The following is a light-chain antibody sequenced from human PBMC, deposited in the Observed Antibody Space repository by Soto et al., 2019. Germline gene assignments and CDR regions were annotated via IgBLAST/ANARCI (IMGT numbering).Light chain of an antibody. CDR3: QQLNSYPS. J-gene: IGKJ2*01. Sequence: IQLTQSPSSLSASVGDRVTITCRASQGISSYLAWYQQKPRKAPKLLIYAASTLQSGVPSRFSGSGSGTDFTLTISSLQPEDFATYYCQQLNSYPSFGQGTKLEIK. CDR2: AAS. V-gene: IGKV1-9*01. CDR1: QGISSY.